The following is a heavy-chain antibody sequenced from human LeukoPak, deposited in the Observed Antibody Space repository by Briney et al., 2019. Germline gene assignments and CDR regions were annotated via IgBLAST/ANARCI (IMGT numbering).Heavy chain of an antibody. D-gene: IGHD1-26*01. CDR1: GFTVSSNY. V-gene: IGHV3-53*04. CDR3: ARLLIVGASSYFDY. Sequence: GSLRLSCAASGFTVSSNYMSWVRQAPGKGLEWVSVIYSGGSTCYADSVKGRFTISRHNSKNTLYLQMNSLRAEDTAVYYCARLLIVGASSYFDYWGQGTLVTVSS. CDR2: IYSGGST. J-gene: IGHJ4*02.